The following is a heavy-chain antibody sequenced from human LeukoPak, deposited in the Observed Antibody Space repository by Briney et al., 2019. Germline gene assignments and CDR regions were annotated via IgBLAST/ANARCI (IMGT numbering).Heavy chain of an antibody. V-gene: IGHV4-4*02. CDR3: ARDPSGNGGGGEYYFDY. CDR2: IYHSGST. CDR1: GGAISSNYR. Sequence: SETLSLTCAVSGGAISSNYRWTWVRQPPGKGLEWIREIYHSGSTNYNPSLKSRVTLSVDKSKNQFSLKLSSVTAADTALYYCARDPSGNGGGGEYYFDYWGQGTLVTVSS. J-gene: IGHJ4*02. D-gene: IGHD1-26*01.